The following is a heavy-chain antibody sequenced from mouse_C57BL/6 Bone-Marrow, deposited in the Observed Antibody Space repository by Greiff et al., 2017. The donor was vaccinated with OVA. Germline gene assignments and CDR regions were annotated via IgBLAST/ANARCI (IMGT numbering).Heavy chain of an antibody. V-gene: IGHV1-82*01. CDR1: GYEFSSSW. J-gene: IGHJ4*01. D-gene: IGHD1-1*01. CDR2: IYPGDGDT. CDR3: ARGDYYGSSYAMDY. Sequence: VQLQESGPELVKPGASVKISCTASGYEFSSSWMNWVKQRPGKGLEWIGRIYPGDGDTNYNGKFKGKATLTADKSSSTAYMQLSSLTSEDSAVYFCARGDYYGSSYAMDYWGQGTSVTVSS.